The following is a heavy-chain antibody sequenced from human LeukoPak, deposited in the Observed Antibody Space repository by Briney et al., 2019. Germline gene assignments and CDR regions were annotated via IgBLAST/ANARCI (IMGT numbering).Heavy chain of an antibody. CDR1: GGTFSSYA. CDR2: IIPIFGTA. Sequence: SVKVSCKASGGTFSSYAISWVRQAPGQGLEWMGGIIPIFGTANYAQKFQGRVTITTDESTSTAYMELSSLRSEDTAVYYCAGSQPYYDDSSGYYGLWGQGTLVTVSS. D-gene: IGHD3-22*01. V-gene: IGHV1-69*05. CDR3: AGSQPYYDDSSGYYGL. J-gene: IGHJ4*02.